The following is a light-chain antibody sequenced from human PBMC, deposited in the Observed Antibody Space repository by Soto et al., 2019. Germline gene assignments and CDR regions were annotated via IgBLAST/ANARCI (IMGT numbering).Light chain of an antibody. CDR1: TSDVGI. CDR3: CSFGGSGYV. CDR2: EVT. Sequence: QSALTQPASVSGSHGQSITISCSGTTSDVGIVSWYQHHPGKAPKLMIHEVTKRPSGVSDRFSGSKSGNSASLTISGLQAEDEADYFCCSFGGSGYVFGTGTKVTVL. J-gene: IGLJ1*01. V-gene: IGLV2-23*02.